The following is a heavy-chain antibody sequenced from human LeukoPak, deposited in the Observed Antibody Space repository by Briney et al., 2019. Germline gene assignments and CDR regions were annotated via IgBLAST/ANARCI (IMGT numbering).Heavy chain of an antibody. J-gene: IGHJ4*02. Sequence: GESLQISCKGSGYSFTSYWIGWVRPLPGKGLEWMGIIYPGDSDTRYSPSFQGQVTISADKSISTAYLQWSSLKASDTAMYYCARASKEWLHFDYWGQGTLVTVSS. V-gene: IGHV5-51*01. CDR2: IYPGDSDT. CDR3: ARASKEWLHFDY. CDR1: GYSFTSYW. D-gene: IGHD5-24*01.